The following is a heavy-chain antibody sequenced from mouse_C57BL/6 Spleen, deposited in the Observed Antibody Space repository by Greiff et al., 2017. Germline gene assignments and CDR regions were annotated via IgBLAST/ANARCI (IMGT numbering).Heavy chain of an antibody. CDR2: INYDGSST. CDR1: GFTFSDYY. J-gene: IGHJ4*01. V-gene: IGHV5-16*01. CDR3: ARDKGYAMDY. Sequence: EVKLVESEGGLVQPGSSMKLSCTASGFTFSDYYLAWVRPVPEKGLEWVANINYDGSSTYYLDSLKSRFIISRDNAKNILYLQMSSLKSEDTATYYCARDKGYAMDYWGQGTSVTVSS.